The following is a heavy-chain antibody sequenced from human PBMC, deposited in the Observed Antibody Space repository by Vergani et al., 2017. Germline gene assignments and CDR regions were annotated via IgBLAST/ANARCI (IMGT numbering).Heavy chain of an antibody. CDR1: GYTFSSYG. CDR3: ARDRRYYFDSSGYIRFDP. D-gene: IGHD3-22*01. J-gene: IGHJ5*02. CDR2: ISDYNGDT. V-gene: IGHV1-18*01. Sequence: QLVQSGAEVKKPGASVKISCKASGYTFSSYGISWVRQAPGQGLEWMGWISDYNGDTKYAQRLQGRVTMTTGTSTTTVYMELRSLRSDDTAVYYCARDRRYYFDSSGYIRFDPWGQGTLVTVSS.